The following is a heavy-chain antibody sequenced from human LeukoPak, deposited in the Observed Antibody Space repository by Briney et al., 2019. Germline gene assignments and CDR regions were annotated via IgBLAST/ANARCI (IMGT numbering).Heavy chain of an antibody. CDR1: GGSFSGYY. CDR3: ASIPHPNDY. Sequence: KPSETLSLTCAVYGGSFSGYYWSWIRQPPGKGLEWIGEINHSGSTNYNPSLKSRVTISVDTSKNQFSLKLSSVTAADTAVYYCASIPHPNDYWGQGTLVTVSS. V-gene: IGHV4-34*01. J-gene: IGHJ4*02. CDR2: INHSGST. D-gene: IGHD2-2*02.